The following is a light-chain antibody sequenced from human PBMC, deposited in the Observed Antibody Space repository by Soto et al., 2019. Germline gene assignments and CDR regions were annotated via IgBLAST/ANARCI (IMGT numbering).Light chain of an antibody. Sequence: QSALTQPASVSGSPGQSIXISCTGSSSDVGFYKYVSWYQQHPGKVPKLIIYEVTNRPSGVSNRVSGSKTGNTATLTISGLQAEDEADYYCCSYTTGSTRVFASGTKLTVL. V-gene: IGLV2-14*01. CDR1: SSDVGFYKY. CDR2: EVT. J-gene: IGLJ1*01. CDR3: CSYTTGSTRV.